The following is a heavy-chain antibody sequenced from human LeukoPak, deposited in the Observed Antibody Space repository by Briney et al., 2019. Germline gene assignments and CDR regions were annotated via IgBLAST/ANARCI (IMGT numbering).Heavy chain of an antibody. CDR3: ASRRFYCSGGSCYGVLSS. J-gene: IGHJ5*02. Sequence: ASVKVSCKASGYTFTTYGVSWVRQAPGQGLEWMGWINPNSGGTNYAQKFQGRVTMTRDTSISTAYMELSRLRSDDTAVYYCASRRFYCSGGSCYGVLSSWGQGTLVTVSS. D-gene: IGHD2-15*01. CDR2: INPNSGGT. CDR1: GYTFTTYG. V-gene: IGHV1-2*02.